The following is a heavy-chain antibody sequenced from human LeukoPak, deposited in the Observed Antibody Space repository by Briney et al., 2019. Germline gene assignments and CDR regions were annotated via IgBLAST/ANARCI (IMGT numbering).Heavy chain of an antibody. J-gene: IGHJ2*01. V-gene: IGHV1-69*04. D-gene: IGHD4-17*01. Sequence: SVKVSCKASGGTFSSYAISWVRQAPGQGLEWMGRIIPILGIANYAQKFQGRVTITADKSTSTAYMELSSLRSEDTAVYYCARDQGDYGDYSFLWYFDLWGRGTLVTVSS. CDR3: ARDQGDYGDYSFLWYFDL. CDR2: IIPILGIA. CDR1: GGTFSSYA.